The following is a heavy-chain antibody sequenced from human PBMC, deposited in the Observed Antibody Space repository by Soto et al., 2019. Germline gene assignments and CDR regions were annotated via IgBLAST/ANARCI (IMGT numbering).Heavy chain of an antibody. V-gene: IGHV3-13*05. D-gene: IGHD4-17*01. CDR1: GFTFSSYD. CDR3: ARESRTAQTRYGMDV. Sequence: PGGSLRLSCAASGFTFSSYDMHWVRQATGKGLEWVSAIGTAGDPYYPGSVKGRFTLSRENAKNSLYLQMNSLRAGDTAVYYCARESRTAQTRYGMDVWGQGTTVTVSS. CDR2: IGTAGDP. J-gene: IGHJ6*02.